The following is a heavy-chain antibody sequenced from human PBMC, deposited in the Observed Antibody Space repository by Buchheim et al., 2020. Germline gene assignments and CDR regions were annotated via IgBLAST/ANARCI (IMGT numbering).Heavy chain of an antibody. J-gene: IGHJ4*02. CDR2: VWYDGRNK. CDR3: ARDRGFYGSEAFDY. Sequence: QVHLVESAGGVVQPGRSLRLSCEASGFSFSLFAMHWVRQVPGKGLEWVAVVWYDGRNKYYADSVKSRFTISRDNSKDTLYLQLDSLRAEDTAVYYCARDRGFYGSEAFDYWGQGTL. CDR1: GFSFSLFA. V-gene: IGHV3-33*01. D-gene: IGHD3-10*01.